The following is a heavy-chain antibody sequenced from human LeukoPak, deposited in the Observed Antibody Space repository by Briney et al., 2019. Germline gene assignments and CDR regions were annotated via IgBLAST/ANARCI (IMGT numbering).Heavy chain of an antibody. CDR1: GFSLNYYS. CDR3: ARHVGISF. D-gene: IGHD7-27*01. V-gene: IGHV3-7*01. CDR2: IREDGTEK. J-gene: IGHJ4*02. Sequence: GGSLRLSCAASGFSLNYYSMNWVRQAPGKGLEWVANIREDGTEKNYVDSVKGRFTISRDNAKNSLFLQMSNLRDDDTAIYYCARHVGISFWGQGTLVTVSS.